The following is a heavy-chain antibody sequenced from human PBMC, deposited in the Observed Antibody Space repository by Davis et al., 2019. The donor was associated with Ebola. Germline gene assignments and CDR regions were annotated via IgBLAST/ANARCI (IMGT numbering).Heavy chain of an antibody. D-gene: IGHD2-2*01. Sequence: GESLKISCAASGFTFSIYTMSWVRQAPGKGLEWVSRIDSDGSSTTYADSVKGRFTISRDNAKNTLYLQMNSLRAEDTAVYYCARGGRSSTSCYLNYWGQGTLVTVSS. V-gene: IGHV3-74*01. CDR2: IDSDGSST. J-gene: IGHJ4*02. CDR3: ARGGRSSTSCYLNY. CDR1: GFTFSIYT.